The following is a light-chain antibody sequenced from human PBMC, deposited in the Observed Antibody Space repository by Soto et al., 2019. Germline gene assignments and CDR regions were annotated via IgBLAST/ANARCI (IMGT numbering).Light chain of an antibody. CDR3: QQYGSSPQT. Sequence: EIVLTPSPGTLSLSPGERATLSCRASQSVSSSYLAWYQQKPGQAPRLLIYCASSRATGIPDRFSGSGSGTDFSLTISRLEPEDFAVYYCQQYGSSPQTFGQGTKVDIK. J-gene: IGKJ1*01. V-gene: IGKV3-20*01. CDR1: QSVSSSY. CDR2: CAS.